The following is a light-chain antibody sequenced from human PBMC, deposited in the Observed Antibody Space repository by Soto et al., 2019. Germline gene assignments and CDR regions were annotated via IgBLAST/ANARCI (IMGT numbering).Light chain of an antibody. CDR3: SSYTSSRTRV. CDR1: NSDIGDYDY. J-gene: IGLJ3*02. Sequence: SALTHPASLSGSPGQSITISCTGTNSDIGDYDYVSWYQHHPGKAPKLMIHEVTNRPSGVSNRFSGSKSGNTAFLTISGLQAEDEADYYCSSYTSSRTRVFGGGNKVT. V-gene: IGLV2-14*01. CDR2: EVT.